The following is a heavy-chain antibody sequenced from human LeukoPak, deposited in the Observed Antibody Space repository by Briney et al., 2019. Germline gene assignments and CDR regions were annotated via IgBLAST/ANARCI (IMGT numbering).Heavy chain of an antibody. V-gene: IGHV4-39*01. D-gene: IGHD3-9*01. CDR1: GDSISSSAYY. Sequence: SETLSLTCTVSGDSISSSAYYWGWIRQPPGRGLEWIGSVYYSGTAYYNLSLGSRVTISVDTSKSQFSLKLSSVTAADTAVYYCARHRGDILTAYDLWGQGTLVTVSS. CDR2: VYYSGTA. J-gene: IGHJ5*02. CDR3: ARHRGDILTAYDL.